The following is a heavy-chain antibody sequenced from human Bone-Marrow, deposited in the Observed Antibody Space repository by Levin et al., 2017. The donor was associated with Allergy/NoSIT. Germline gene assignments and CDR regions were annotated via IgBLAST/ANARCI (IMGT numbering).Heavy chain of an antibody. V-gene: IGHV5-51*01. Sequence: GESLKISCKGSGYSFTSYWIGWVRQMPGKGLEWMGIIYPGDSDTRYSPSFQGQVTISADKSISTAYLQWSSLKASDTAMYYCAGWAPTTKQWLAKNWFDPWGQGTLVTVSS. D-gene: IGHD6-19*01. CDR2: IYPGDSDT. J-gene: IGHJ5*02. CDR1: GYSFTSYW. CDR3: AGWAPTTKQWLAKNWFDP.